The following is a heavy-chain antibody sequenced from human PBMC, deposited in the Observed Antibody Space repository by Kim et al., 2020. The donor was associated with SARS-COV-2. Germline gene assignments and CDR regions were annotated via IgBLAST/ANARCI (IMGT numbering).Heavy chain of an antibody. J-gene: IGHJ4*01. Sequence: GGSLRLSCAASGADSGFIFGSYWMTWVRQVPGKGLEWVANIKQDGSQKYYVDSVKGRFTISRDDAKNSVYLQMNSLRAEDTAVYYCVTHSPGNLQRFD. D-gene: IGHD1-26*01. CDR3: VTHSPGNLQRFD. CDR1: GADSGFIFGSYW. V-gene: IGHV3-7*03. CDR2: IKQDGSQK.